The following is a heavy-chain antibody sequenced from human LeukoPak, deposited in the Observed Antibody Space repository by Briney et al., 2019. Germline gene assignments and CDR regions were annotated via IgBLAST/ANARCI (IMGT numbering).Heavy chain of an antibody. V-gene: IGHV5-51*01. D-gene: IGHD5-18*01. CDR2: IYPGDSET. CDR3: ARGTGHYNYGHRGAFDT. CDR1: GYSFSSYW. J-gene: IGHJ3*02. Sequence: GESLKISCKGSGYSFSSYWIGWVRQMPGKGLEWMGIIYPGDSETRYSPSFEGQVTISADKSISTAYLQWGSLKASDTAMYHCARGTGHYNYGHRGAFDTWGQGTMVTVSS.